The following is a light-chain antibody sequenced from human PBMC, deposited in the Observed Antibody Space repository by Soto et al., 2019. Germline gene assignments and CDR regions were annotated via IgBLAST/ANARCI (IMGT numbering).Light chain of an antibody. CDR2: DAS. CDR1: QNIRSR. Sequence: DFQMTQSPSTLSASVGDRVTITCRAIQNIRSRLAWFQQKPGKAPKLLIYDASSLESGVPQRFSGSGSGTEFTLTISSLQPDDFATYYCQHYNSYSEAFGQGTKVDIK. V-gene: IGKV1-5*01. CDR3: QHYNSYSEA. J-gene: IGKJ1*01.